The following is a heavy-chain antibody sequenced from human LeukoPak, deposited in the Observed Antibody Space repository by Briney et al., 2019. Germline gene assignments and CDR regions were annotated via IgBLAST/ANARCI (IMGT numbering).Heavy chain of an antibody. D-gene: IGHD6-13*01. CDR2: ISSSSSYI. V-gene: IGHV3-21*01. J-gene: IGHJ4*02. CDR3: ARVGIAAAGPIDY. CDR1: GFTFSSYS. Sequence: GGSLRLSCAASGFTFSSYSMNWVRQAPGKGLEWVSSISSSSSYIYYADSVKGRFTISRDNAKNSLYLQMNSLRAEDTAVYYCARVGIAAAGPIDYWGQGTLVTVSS.